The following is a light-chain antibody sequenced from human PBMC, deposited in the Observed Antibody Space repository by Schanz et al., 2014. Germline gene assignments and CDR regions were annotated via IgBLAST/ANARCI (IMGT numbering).Light chain of an antibody. Sequence: QSALTQPPSVSGSPGQSVTISCTGASHDVQNYNYVSWYQQHPGRAPKLIIFDVTKRPSGVPHRFSGSKSGNTASLTISGLQSEDEADYYCSSYTSSTTPFVFGTGTKLTVL. CDR1: SHDVQNYNY. J-gene: IGLJ1*01. V-gene: IGLV2-11*01. CDR3: SSYTSSTTPFV. CDR2: DVT.